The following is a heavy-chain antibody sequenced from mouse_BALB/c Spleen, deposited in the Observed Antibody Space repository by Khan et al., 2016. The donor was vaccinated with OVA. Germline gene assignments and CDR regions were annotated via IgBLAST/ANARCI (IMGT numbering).Heavy chain of an antibody. CDR2: ISNSGSP. D-gene: IGHD1-2*01. J-gene: IGHJ2*01. CDR3: ARTARIKY. CDR1: GYSITSGYG. V-gene: IGHV3-2*02. Sequence: EVQLQESGPGLVKPSQSLSLTCTVTGYSITSGYGWNWIRQFPGNQLEWMGYISNSGSPNYNPSLKSRISITPDPSKNQFFMQLNSVTTEDKATYYSARTARIKYWGQGTTLTVSS.